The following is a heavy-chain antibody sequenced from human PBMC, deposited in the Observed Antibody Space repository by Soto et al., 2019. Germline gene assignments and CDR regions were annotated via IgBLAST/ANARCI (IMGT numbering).Heavy chain of an antibody. Sequence: QVHLVPSGAEVKKPGASVKVSCKASGYTFTSYGITWVRQAPGQVLEWMGWIRAHNGNTDSAQKLQGRAILSRDPSKSTAFMELRSLISDDPAVYYCARGRYGEYWGQGALVTVSP. J-gene: IGHJ4*02. CDR1: GYTFTSYG. V-gene: IGHV1-18*01. CDR3: ARGRYGEY. D-gene: IGHD3-10*01. CDR2: IRAHNGNT.